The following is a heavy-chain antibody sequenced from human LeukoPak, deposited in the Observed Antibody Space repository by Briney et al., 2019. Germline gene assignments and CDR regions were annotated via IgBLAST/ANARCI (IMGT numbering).Heavy chain of an antibody. J-gene: IGHJ5*02. V-gene: IGHV4-34*01. Sequence: PSETLSLTCAVYGGSFSGYYWSWIRQPPGKGLEWIGEINHSGSTNYNPSLKSRVTISVDTSKTQFSLKLSSVTAADTAVYYCARGIKTVTIFGVVIIPHSWFDPWGQGTLVTVSS. CDR2: INHSGST. CDR3: ARGIKTVTIFGVVIIPHSWFDP. CDR1: GGSFSGYY. D-gene: IGHD3-3*01.